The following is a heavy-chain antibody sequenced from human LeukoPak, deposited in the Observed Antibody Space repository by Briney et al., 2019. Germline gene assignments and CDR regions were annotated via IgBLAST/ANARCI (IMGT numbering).Heavy chain of an antibody. J-gene: IGHJ4*02. Sequence: ASVKVSCKVSGYTLTELSMHWVRQAPGKGLEWMGGFDPEDGETIYAQKFQGRVTMTEDTSTDTAYMELSSLRSEDTAVYYCATLHRYNWNYNYWGQGTLVTVSS. D-gene: IGHD1-7*01. CDR2: FDPEDGET. CDR3: ATLHRYNWNYNY. V-gene: IGHV1-24*01. CDR1: GYTLTELS.